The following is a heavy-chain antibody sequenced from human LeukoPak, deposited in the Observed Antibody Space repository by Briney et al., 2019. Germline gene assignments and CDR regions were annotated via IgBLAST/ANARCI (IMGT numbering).Heavy chain of an antibody. J-gene: IGHJ4*02. Sequence: PGWALRLSCGASGFSFSNYWMSWVRQAPGNGLEWVANIKQDGSEKYYVDSVRGRFTISRDNAKNSLYLQMNSLRAEDTAVYYCARYCSGGSCWDYWGQGTLVTVSS. V-gene: IGHV3-7*01. D-gene: IGHD2-15*01. CDR1: GFSFSNYW. CDR2: IKQDGSEK. CDR3: ARYCSGGSCWDY.